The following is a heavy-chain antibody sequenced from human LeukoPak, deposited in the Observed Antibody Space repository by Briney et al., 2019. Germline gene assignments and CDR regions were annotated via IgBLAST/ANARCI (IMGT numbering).Heavy chain of an antibody. V-gene: IGHV3-15*01. Sequence: KTGGSLRLSCGVSGFTFTNAWMSWVRQAAGKGLEWVGQIKSNSDGGTTDYAAPVKGRFSISRDDSKNTLYLLMNSLKTEDTAVYYCTTLYGSGAYYWGQGTLVTVAS. CDR3: TTLYGSGAYY. J-gene: IGHJ4*02. D-gene: IGHD3-10*01. CDR1: GFTFTNAW. CDR2: IKSNSDGGTT.